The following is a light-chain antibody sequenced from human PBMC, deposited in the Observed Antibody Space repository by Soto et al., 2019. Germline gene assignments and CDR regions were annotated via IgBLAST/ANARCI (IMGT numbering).Light chain of an antibody. CDR1: SSDVGGYNY. J-gene: IGLJ1*01. CDR2: EVS. V-gene: IGLV2-8*01. Sequence: QSALTQPPSASGSPGQSVTISCTGTSSDVGGYNYVSWYQQHPGKAPKFIIYEVSKRPSGVPDRFSGSNSGNTASLTVSGLQAEDEADYYCSSYAGSNLYVFGTGTKLTVL. CDR3: SSYAGSNLYV.